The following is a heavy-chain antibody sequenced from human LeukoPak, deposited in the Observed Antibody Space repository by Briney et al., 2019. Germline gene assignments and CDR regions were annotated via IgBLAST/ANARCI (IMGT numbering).Heavy chain of an antibody. D-gene: IGHD4-17*01. J-gene: IGHJ2*01. CDR3: ARARMKYGDYGPAYFDR. CDR2: INPKSGGS. V-gene: IGHV1-2*02. Sequence: ASVKVSCKASGYTFTGYYMHWVRQAPGQGLEWMGWINPKSGGSNYAEKFQGRVTMTRDTSISTAYMELSRLTSDDTAVYYCARARMKYGDYGPAYFDRGGRGTLVTVSA. CDR1: GYTFTGYY.